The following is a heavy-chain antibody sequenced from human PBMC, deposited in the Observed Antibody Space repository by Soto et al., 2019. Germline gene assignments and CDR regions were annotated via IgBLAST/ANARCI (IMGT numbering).Heavy chain of an antibody. D-gene: IGHD5-18*01. CDR2: INPNSGGT. CDR3: ARERGYSYVYYFDY. Sequence: ASVKVSCKASGYTFTGYYMHWVRQAPGQGLEWMGWINPNSGGTNYAQKFQGRVTVTRDTSISTAYMELSRLRSDDTAVYYCARERGYSYVYYFDYWGQGTLVTVSS. CDR1: GYTFTGYY. V-gene: IGHV1-2*02. J-gene: IGHJ4*02.